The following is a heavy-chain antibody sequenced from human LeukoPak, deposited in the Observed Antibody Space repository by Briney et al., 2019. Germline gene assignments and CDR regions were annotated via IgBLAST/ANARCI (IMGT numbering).Heavy chain of an antibody. J-gene: IGHJ4*02. Sequence: SETLSLTCTVSGGSISSGGYYWSWIRQHPGKGLERIGYIYYSGSTYYNPSLKSRVTISVDTSKNQFSLKLSSVTAADTAVYYCARGSVTPAVGDYWGQGTLVTVSS. CDR2: IYYSGST. CDR1: GGSISSGGYY. CDR3: ARGSVTPAVGDY. V-gene: IGHV4-31*03. D-gene: IGHD4-23*01.